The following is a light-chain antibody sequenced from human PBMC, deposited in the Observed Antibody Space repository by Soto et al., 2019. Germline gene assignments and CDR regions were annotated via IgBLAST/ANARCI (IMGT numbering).Light chain of an antibody. Sequence: QSVLTQPPSVSAAPGQKVTISCSGSSSNIGNNYVSCYQHLPGKAPRLLIFENNKRRPGLPDRFSGSKSGTSATLAITGLQTEDEAAYYCGTCDVSQNLNCVFGGGTKLTVL. CDR1: SSNIGNNY. J-gene: IGLJ3*02. CDR2: ENN. CDR3: GTCDVSQNLNCV. V-gene: IGLV1-51*02.